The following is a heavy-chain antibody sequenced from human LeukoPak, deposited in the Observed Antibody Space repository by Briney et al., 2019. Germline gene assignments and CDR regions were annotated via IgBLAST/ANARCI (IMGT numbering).Heavy chain of an antibody. Sequence: SETLSLTCTVSGGSISSYYWGWIRQSPGKGLEWIGSIYYSGSTYYNPSLRSRVIMSVDTSKNQFALRVSSVTAADTAVYYCARLLSYDILTDNYYKYYMDVWGKGTTVTVSS. CDR1: GGSISSYY. J-gene: IGHJ6*03. D-gene: IGHD3-9*01. CDR2: IYYSGST. CDR3: ARLLSYDILTDNYYKYYMDV. V-gene: IGHV4-39*01.